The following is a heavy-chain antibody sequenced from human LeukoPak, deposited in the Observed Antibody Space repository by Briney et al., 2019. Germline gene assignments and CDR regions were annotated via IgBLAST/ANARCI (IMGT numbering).Heavy chain of an antibody. J-gene: IGHJ6*03. Sequence: GGSLRLSCAASGFTFSSYAMSWVRQAPGKGLEWVSGIIDNGYITYYANSVRGRFTISRDNSKNTLCLQMNSLRAEDTAVYYCAKLGGQEVHNYYVAVWGKGTTVAVSS. V-gene: IGHV3-23*01. CDR3: AKLGGQEVHNYYVAV. CDR1: GFTFSSYA. CDR2: IIDNGYIT. D-gene: IGHD3-16*01.